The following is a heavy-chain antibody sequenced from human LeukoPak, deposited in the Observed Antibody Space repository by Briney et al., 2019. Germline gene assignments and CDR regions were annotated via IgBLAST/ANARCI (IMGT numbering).Heavy chain of an antibody. CDR2: INAGNGNT. V-gene: IGHV1-3*01. D-gene: IGHD3-9*01. CDR3: ARGGYDILTGYSLTYFDY. CDR1: GYTFTSYA. Sequence: ASVKVSCKASGYTFTSYALHWVRQAPGQRLEWMGWINAGNGNTKYSQKFQGRVTITRDTSASTAYMELSSLRSEDTAVYYCARGGYDILTGYSLTYFDYWGQGTLVTVSS. J-gene: IGHJ4*02.